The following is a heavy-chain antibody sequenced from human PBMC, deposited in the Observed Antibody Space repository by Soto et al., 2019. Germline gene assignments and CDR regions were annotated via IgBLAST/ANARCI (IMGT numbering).Heavy chain of an antibody. CDR3: AKEVDSGGSYYYYYYMDV. D-gene: IGHD4-17*01. CDR1: GFTFSSYG. Sequence: GGSLRLSCAASGFTFSSYGMHWVRQAPGKGLEWVAVISYDGSNKYYADSVKGRFTISRDNSKNTLYLQMNSLRAEDTAVYYCAKEVDSGGSYYYYYYMDVWGKGTTVTVSS. V-gene: IGHV3-30*18. CDR2: ISYDGSNK. J-gene: IGHJ6*03.